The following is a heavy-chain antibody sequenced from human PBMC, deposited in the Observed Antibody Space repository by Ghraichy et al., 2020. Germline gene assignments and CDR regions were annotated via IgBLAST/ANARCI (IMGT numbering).Heavy chain of an antibody. J-gene: IGHJ4*02. CDR3: ARQYSYGNFDY. CDR1: GFTFSSYW. Sequence: GESLNISCAASGFTFSSYWMHWVRQAPGKGLVWISRINSDGSSTNYADSVKGRFTISRDNAKNTLYLQMNGLRDEDTAVYYCARQYSYGNFDYWGQGTRVTVSS. CDR2: INSDGSST. V-gene: IGHV3-74*01. D-gene: IGHD5-18*01.